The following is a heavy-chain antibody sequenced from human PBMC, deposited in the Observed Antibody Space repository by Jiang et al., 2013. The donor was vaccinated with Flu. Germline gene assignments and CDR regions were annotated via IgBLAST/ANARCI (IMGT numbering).Heavy chain of an antibody. CDR3: ARASRGSNPFDY. Sequence: GASVKVSCKTSGYTFTDYYMHWVRQAPRQGLEWMGWINPNSGGTKYAQKFQGRVTMTRDTSISTVYMELSSLRSDDTAVYYCARASRGSNPFDYWGQGTRVTASS. CDR1: GYTFTDYY. V-gene: IGHV1-2*02. D-gene: IGHD4-23*01. CDR2: INPNSGGT. J-gene: IGHJ4*02.